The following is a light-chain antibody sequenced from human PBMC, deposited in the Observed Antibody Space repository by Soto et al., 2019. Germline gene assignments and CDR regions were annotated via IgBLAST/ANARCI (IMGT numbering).Light chain of an antibody. CDR1: QSVSSN. J-gene: IGKJ2*01. CDR3: QQYNNWPRT. CDR2: GAS. V-gene: IGKV3-15*01. Sequence: EIVMTQSPATLSVSPGERATVSCRASQSVSSNLAWYQQKPGQAPRLLIYGASTRATGIPARFSGSGSATEFTLTIGSLQSEDFAVYYCQQYNNWPRTFGQGTKLEIK.